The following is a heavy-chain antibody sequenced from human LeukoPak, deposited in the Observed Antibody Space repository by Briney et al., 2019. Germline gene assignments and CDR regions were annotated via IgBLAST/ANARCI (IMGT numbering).Heavy chain of an antibody. CDR2: ISASGSST. Sequence: PGGSLRLSCAASGFTFSSYAMSWVRQAPGKGLEWVSVISASGSSTYYADSVKGRFTISRDNSKNTLYLQMNSLRAEDTAVYYCAKPPSLSDRFDYWGQGTLVTVSS. D-gene: IGHD3-22*01. CDR1: GFTFSSYA. V-gene: IGHV3-23*01. CDR3: AKPPSLSDRFDY. J-gene: IGHJ4*02.